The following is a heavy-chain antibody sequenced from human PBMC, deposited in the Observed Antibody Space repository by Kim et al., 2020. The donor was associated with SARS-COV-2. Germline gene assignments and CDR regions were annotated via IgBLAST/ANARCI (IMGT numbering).Heavy chain of an antibody. D-gene: IGHD3-22*01. J-gene: IGHJ3*02. CDR3: AIEIQLGTYYYDSSGYYLGAFDI. CDR2: ISAYNGNT. CDR1: GYTFTSYG. V-gene: IGHV1-18*01. Sequence: ASVKVSCKASGYTFTSYGISWVRQAPGQGLEWMGWISAYNGNTNYAQKLQGRVTMTTDTSTSTAYMELRSLRSDDTAVYYFAIEIQLGTYYYDSSGYYLGAFDIWGQGTMVTVSS.